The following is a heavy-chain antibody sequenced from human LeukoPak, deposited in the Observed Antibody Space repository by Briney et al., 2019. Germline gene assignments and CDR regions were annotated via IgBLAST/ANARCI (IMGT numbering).Heavy chain of an antibody. CDR1: GYTFPSYT. V-gene: IGHV1-69*13. J-gene: IGHJ4*02. CDR3: ARSNRPWLLYSSSSWAYYFDY. CDR2: IIPIFGTA. Sequence: GASVKVSCKPSGYTFPSYTISWVRQAPGQGLEWMGGIIPIFGTANYAQKFQGRVTITADESTSTAYMELSSLRSEDTAVYYCARSNRPWLLYSSSSWAYYFDYWGQGTLVTVPS. D-gene: IGHD6-6*01.